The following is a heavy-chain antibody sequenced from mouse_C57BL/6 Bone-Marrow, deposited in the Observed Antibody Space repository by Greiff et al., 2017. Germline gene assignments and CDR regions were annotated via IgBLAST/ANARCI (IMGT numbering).Heavy chain of an antibody. Sequence: VQLQQSGAELVRPGTSVKMSCKASGYTFTNYWIGWAKQRPGHGLEWIGDIYPGGGYTNYNEKFNGKATLTADKSSSTAYMQFSSLTSEDSAIYYCARSRDDAMDYWGQGTSVTVSS. J-gene: IGHJ4*01. CDR1: GYTFTNYW. D-gene: IGHD3-3*01. CDR2: IYPGGGYT. V-gene: IGHV1-63*01. CDR3: ARSRDDAMDY.